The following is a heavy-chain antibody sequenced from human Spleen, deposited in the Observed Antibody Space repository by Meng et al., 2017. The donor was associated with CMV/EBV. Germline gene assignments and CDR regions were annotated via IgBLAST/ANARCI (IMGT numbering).Heavy chain of an antibody. CDR1: GGSVSSGSYY. V-gene: IGHV4-61*01. CDR3: ARGRRSWGYDAFDI. Sequence: GSLRLSCTVSGGSVSSGSYYWSWIRQPPGKGLEWIGYIYYSGSTNYNPSLKSRVTISVDTSKNQFSLKLSSVTAADTAVYYCARGRRSWGYDAFDIWGQGTMVTVSS. D-gene: IGHD1-26*01. J-gene: IGHJ3*02. CDR2: IYYSGST.